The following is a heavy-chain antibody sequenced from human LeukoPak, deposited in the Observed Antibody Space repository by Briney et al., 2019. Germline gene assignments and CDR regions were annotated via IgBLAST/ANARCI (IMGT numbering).Heavy chain of an antibody. CDR3: ASTGQQLVDGYWFDP. CDR1: GYTFTGYY. J-gene: IGHJ5*02. Sequence: ASVKVSCKASGYTFTGYYMHWVRQAPGQGLEWMGWINPNSGGTNYAQKFQGRVTMTRDTFISTAYMELSRLRSDDTAVYYCASTGQQLVDGYWFDPWGQGTLVTVSS. CDR2: INPNSGGT. V-gene: IGHV1-2*02. D-gene: IGHD6-13*01.